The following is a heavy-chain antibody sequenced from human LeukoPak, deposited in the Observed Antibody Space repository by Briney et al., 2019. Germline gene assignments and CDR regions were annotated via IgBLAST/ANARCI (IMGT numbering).Heavy chain of an antibody. J-gene: IGHJ6*02. V-gene: IGHV1-69*13. Sequence: ASVKVSCKASGGTFSSYAISWVRQAPGQGLEWMGGIIPIFGTANYAQKFQGRVTITADESTSTAYMELSSLRSEDTAAYYCARDRDRGFWPADYYGMDVWGQGTTVTVSS. CDR3: ARDRDRGFWPADYYGMDV. CDR1: GGTFSSYA. CDR2: IIPIFGTA. D-gene: IGHD3-10*01.